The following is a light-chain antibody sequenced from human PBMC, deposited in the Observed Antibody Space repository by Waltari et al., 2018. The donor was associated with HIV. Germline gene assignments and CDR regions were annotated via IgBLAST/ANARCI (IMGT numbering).Light chain of an antibody. Sequence: DIQMTQSPSSLSASVGDRVTITCQASQDILNFLNLYQQKPGKAPKLLIYDAFHLEPGVPSRFSGSGAATHFALTISSLQPEDVATYYCQQYDALPLTFGGGTQV. V-gene: IGKV1-33*01. CDR3: QQYDALPLT. CDR2: DAF. CDR1: QDILNF. J-gene: IGKJ4*01.